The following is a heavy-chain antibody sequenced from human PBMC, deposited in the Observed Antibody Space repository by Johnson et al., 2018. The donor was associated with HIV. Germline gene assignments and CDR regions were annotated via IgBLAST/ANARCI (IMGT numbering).Heavy chain of an antibody. Sequence: VQLVESGGGVVQPGRSLRLSCAASGFAFSRYAMTWVRQVPGKGLEWVSSISGSGESSFHADSVKGRFIITRDNSKNTLYLHMNSLRAEDTAVYYCAKDARPGGGSDSSGYPIHDAFDIWGQGTMVTVSS. V-gene: IGHV3-23*04. D-gene: IGHD3-22*01. CDR2: ISGSGESS. CDR1: GFAFSRYA. CDR3: AKDARPGGGSDSSGYPIHDAFDI. J-gene: IGHJ3*02.